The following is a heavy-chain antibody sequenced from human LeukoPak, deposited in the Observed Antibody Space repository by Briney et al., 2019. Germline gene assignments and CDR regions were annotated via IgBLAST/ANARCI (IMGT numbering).Heavy chain of an antibody. D-gene: IGHD5-12*01. CDR2: IRQDGSEK. J-gene: IGHJ6*04. CDR3: ARGHIGMDV. CDR1: GFTFSSWW. Sequence: GGSLRLSCAVSGFTFSSWWMTWVRQAPGKGLEWVANIRQDGSEKNYVDSVKGRFTISRDNAKNSLDLQMNRLRAEDTAVYYCARGHIGMDVWGKGTTVTVSS. V-gene: IGHV3-7*01.